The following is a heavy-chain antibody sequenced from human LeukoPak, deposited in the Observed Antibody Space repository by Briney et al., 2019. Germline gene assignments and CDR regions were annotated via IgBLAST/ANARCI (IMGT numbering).Heavy chain of an antibody. CDR2: IYYSGNT. V-gene: IGHV4-39*01. J-gene: IGHJ4*02. Sequence: SETLSLTCSVSGDSVSSSSYSWGWIRQSPGKGLEWIGNIYYSGNTDSNPSLKSRVTVLVDTSKNEFSLKLSSVTAGDTAVYYCATLTGSTDYWGQGTLVTVSS. CDR3: ATLTGSTDY. CDR1: GDSVSSSSYS. D-gene: IGHD6-13*01.